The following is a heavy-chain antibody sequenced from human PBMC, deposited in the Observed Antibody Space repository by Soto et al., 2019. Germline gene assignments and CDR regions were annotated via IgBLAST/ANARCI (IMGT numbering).Heavy chain of an antibody. Sequence: EVQLLESGGGLVQPGGCLRLSCAASGFTFSSYAMSWVRQAPGKGLEWVSAISGSGGSTYYADSVKGRFTISRDHSKNPLSLRLYSLRAEDTAVYYDARGKAVTTHPDAFDIWGQGTMLTLSS. CDR3: ARGKAVTTHPDAFDI. CDR2: ISGSGGST. CDR1: GFTFSSYA. J-gene: IGHJ3*02. D-gene: IGHD4-17*01. V-gene: IGHV3-23*01.